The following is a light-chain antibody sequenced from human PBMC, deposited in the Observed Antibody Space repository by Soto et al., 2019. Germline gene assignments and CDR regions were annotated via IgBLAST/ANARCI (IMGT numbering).Light chain of an antibody. CDR3: QQTYSTWT. V-gene: IGKV1-39*01. CDR1: QSISRY. J-gene: IGKJ1*01. CDR2: TTS. Sequence: DIQMTQSPSSLSASVVDRVTITCRASQSISRYLNWYQQKPGKAPKLLIYTTSSLQSGVPSRFSGSGSGTDFTLTISSLHPEDFATYYCQQTYSTWTFGQGTKVDI.